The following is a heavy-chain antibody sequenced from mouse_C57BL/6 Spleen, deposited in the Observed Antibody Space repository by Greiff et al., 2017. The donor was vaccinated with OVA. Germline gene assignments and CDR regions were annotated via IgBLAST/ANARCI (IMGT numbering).Heavy chain of an antibody. D-gene: IGHD1-1*01. Sequence: VQLQQPGAELVKPGASVKVSCKASGYTFTSYWMPWVKQRPGQGLEWIGRIHPSDSDTNYNQKFKGKATLTVDKSSSTAYMQLSSLTSEDSAVYYGAIPIYYGRSPWYCDVWGTGTTVTVSS. CDR2: IHPSDSDT. CDR1: GYTFTSYW. CDR3: AIPIYYGRSPWYCDV. J-gene: IGHJ1*03. V-gene: IGHV1-74*01.